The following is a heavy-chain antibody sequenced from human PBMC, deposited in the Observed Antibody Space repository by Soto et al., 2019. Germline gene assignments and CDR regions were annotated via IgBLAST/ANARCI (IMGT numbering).Heavy chain of an antibody. J-gene: IGHJ4*02. V-gene: IGHV1-46*01. CDR2: INPSGGST. CDR3: ARANGDNPRYGY. CDR1: GYTFTSYY. D-gene: IGHD3-9*01. Sequence: QVQLVQSGAEVKKPGASVKVSCKASGYTFTSYYMHWVRQAPGQGLEWMGIINPSGGSTSYAQKFQGRVTMTRDTSTSTVYMERSSLRSEDTAVYYCARANGDNPRYGYWGQGTLVTVSS.